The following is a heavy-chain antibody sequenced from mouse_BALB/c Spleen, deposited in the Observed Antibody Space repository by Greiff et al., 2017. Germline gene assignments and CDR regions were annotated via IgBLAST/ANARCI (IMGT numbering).Heavy chain of an antibody. D-gene: IGHD2-12*01. CDR2: ISSGGGST. J-gene: IGHJ2*01. Sequence: EVKLVESGGGLVKPGGSLKLSCAASGFAFSSYDMSWVRQTPEKRLEWVAYISSGGGSTYYPDTVKGRFTISRDNAKNTLYLQMSSLKSEDTAMYYCARDRGDDGFNYWGQGTTLTVSS. V-gene: IGHV5-12-1*01. CDR3: ARDRGDDGFNY. CDR1: GFAFSSYD.